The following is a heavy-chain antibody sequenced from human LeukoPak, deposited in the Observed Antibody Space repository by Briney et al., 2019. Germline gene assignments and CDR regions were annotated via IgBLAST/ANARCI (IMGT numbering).Heavy chain of an antibody. D-gene: IGHD2-15*01. J-gene: IGHJ6*02. CDR1: GFPFSSYA. Sequence: GGSLRLSCSASGFPFSSYAMQWVRQAPGKGLVYVSAISDSGGSTYYADSVKGRFTISRDNSKNTLYLQMSSLRAEDTAVYFCVRGYSFGPYGMDVWGQGTTVTVSS. CDR3: VRGYSFGPYGMDV. V-gene: IGHV3-64D*09. CDR2: ISDSGGST.